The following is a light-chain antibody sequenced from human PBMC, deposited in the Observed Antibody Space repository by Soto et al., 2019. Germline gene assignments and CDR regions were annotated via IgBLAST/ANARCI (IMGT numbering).Light chain of an antibody. J-gene: IGKJ1*01. CDR2: VVS. CDR3: LQHDTYPLT. V-gene: IGKV1-17*01. Sequence: DIQMTQSPSSLSASVGDRVTITCRASQGIRNDLLGWYQQKPGKAPKCLIYVVSSLQSGVPSRFSGSGSGTEFTLTISSLQPEDFATYSCLQHDTYPLTFGQGTNVEI. CDR1: QGIRND.